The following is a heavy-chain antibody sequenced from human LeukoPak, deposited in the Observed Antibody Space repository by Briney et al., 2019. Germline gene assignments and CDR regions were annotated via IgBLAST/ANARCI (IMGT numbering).Heavy chain of an antibody. D-gene: IGHD3-10*01. V-gene: IGHV1-8*01. CDR3: ARAVTMVRGVIMER. CDR1: GYTFTSYD. J-gene: IGHJ4*02. Sequence: GASVKVSCKASGYTFTSYDINWVRQATGQGLEWMGWMNPNSGNTGYAQKFQGRVTMTRNTSISTAYMELSSLRSEDTAVYYCARAVTMVRGVIMERWGQGTLVTVSS. CDR2: MNPNSGNT.